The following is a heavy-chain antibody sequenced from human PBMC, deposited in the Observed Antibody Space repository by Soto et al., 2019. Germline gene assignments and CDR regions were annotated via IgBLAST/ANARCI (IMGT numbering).Heavy chain of an antibody. CDR2: ISYDGSNK. D-gene: IGHD3-22*01. CDR1: GFSFSSYG. Sequence: QVQLVESGGGVVQPGRSLRLSCAASGFSFSSYGMHWVRQAPGKGLEWVAVISYDGSNKYYADSVKGRFNISRDNSKNKLYLQMNSLRAEDTAVYYCAKDISVVVITPDFDNWGQGTLVTVSS. V-gene: IGHV3-30*18. J-gene: IGHJ4*02. CDR3: AKDISVVVITPDFDN.